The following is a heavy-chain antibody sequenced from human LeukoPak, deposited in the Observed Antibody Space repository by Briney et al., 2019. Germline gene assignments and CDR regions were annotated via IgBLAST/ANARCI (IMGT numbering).Heavy chain of an antibody. J-gene: IGHJ6*03. D-gene: IGHD2-8*01. CDR2: IYYSGST. CDR3: ARGFCGVCYTRSYYYYYYMDV. V-gene: IGHV4-39*07. CDR1: GGSISGSSYY. Sequence: SETLSLTCTVSGGSISGSSYYWGWIRQPPGKGLEWIGSIYYSGSTYYNPSLKSRVTISVDTSKNQFSLKLSSVTAADTAVYYCARGFCGVCYTRSYYYYYYMDVWGKGTTVTVSS.